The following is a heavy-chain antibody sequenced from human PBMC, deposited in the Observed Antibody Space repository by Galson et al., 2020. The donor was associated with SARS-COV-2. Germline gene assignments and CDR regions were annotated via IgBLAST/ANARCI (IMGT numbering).Heavy chain of an antibody. V-gene: IGHV1-69*01. CDR3: ARVRLTGYIPHYYYYGMDV. J-gene: IGHJ6*02. CDR1: GGTFSSYA. D-gene: IGHD3-9*01. CDR2: NIPIFGTA. Sequence: KISCKASGGTFSSYAISWVRQAPGQGLEWMGGNIPIFGTANYAQKFQGRVTITADESTSTAYMELSSLRSEDTAVYYCARVRLTGYIPHYYYYGMDVGGQGTTVTVS.